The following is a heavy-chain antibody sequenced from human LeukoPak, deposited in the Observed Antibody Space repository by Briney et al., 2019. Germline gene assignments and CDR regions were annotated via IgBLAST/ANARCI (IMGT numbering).Heavy chain of an antibody. CDR2: IYYSGST. J-gene: IGHJ4*02. Sequence: SETLSLTCTVSGGSISSGGYYWSWIRQHPGKGLEWIGYIYYSGSTYYNPSLKSRVTISVDTSKSQFSLKLSSVTAADTAVYYCARVLELGSYFDYWGQGTLVTVSS. D-gene: IGHD1-7*01. CDR3: ARVLELGSYFDY. V-gene: IGHV4-31*03. CDR1: GGSISSGGYY.